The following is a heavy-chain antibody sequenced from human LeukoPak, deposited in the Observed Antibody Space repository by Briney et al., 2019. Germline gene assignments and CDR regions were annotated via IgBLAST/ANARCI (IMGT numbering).Heavy chain of an antibody. Sequence: PGGSLRLSCAASGFTFSNAWMSWIRQPPGKGLEWIGELNHSGSTNYNPSLKSRVTISVDTSKNQFSLKLSSVTAADTAVYYCARLLNDFWSGYYPVEYFDYWGQGTLVTVSS. CDR1: GFTFSNAW. J-gene: IGHJ4*02. D-gene: IGHD3-3*01. CDR3: ARLLNDFWSGYYPVEYFDY. CDR2: LNHSGST. V-gene: IGHV4-34*01.